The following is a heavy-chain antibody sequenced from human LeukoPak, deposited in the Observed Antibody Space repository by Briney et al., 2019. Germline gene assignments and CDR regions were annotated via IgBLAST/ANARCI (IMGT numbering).Heavy chain of an antibody. CDR1: GFTFSSYA. J-gene: IGHJ4*02. Sequence: GGSLRLSCAASGFTFSSYAMHWVRQAPGKGLEWVAVISYDGSNKYYADSVKGRFTISRDNSKNTLYPQMNSLRAEDTAVYYCARVWQDYLIDYWGQGTLVTVSS. V-gene: IGHV3-30-3*01. D-gene: IGHD4-11*01. CDR2: ISYDGSNK. CDR3: ARVWQDYLIDY.